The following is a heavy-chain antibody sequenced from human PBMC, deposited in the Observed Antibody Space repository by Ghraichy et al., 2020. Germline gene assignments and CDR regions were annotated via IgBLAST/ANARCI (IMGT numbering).Heavy chain of an antibody. V-gene: IGHV4-39*01. CDR1: GGSISSSSYY. CDR2: IYYSGST. CDR3: ARQGIVVVVAAGNWFDP. Sequence: SETLSLTCTVSGGSISSSSYYWGWIRQPPGKGLEWIGSIYYSGSTYYNPSLKSRVTISVDTSKNQFSLKLSSVTAADTAVYYCARQGIVVVVAAGNWFDPWGQGTLVAV. D-gene: IGHD2-15*01. J-gene: IGHJ5*02.